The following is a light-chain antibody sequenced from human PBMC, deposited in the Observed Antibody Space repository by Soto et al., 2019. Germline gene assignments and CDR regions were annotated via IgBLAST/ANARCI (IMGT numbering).Light chain of an antibody. CDR2: KVS. Sequence: DVVMTQSPLSLPVTLGQPASISCRSSQSLAYSDGNTYLNWFQQRPGKSPRRLIYKVSNRDSGVPDRFSGSGSGTDFTIKSSRVEAEDVGVYYCMQGTHWPPYTFGQGTKLEIK. CDR3: MQGTHWPPYT. CDR1: QSLAYSDGNTY. J-gene: IGKJ2*01. V-gene: IGKV2-30*01.